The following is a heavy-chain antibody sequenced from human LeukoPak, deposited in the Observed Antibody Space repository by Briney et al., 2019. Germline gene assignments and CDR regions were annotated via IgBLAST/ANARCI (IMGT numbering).Heavy chain of an antibody. D-gene: IGHD1-26*01. CDR3: AATMGPLHYMDV. CDR1: GYSFTDYY. CDR2: INPNSGGT. Sequence: ASVKVSCKTSGYSFTDYYMHWVRQAPGQGLEWMGWINPNSGGTSSAQKFQGRVTMTRDTSISTAYMELSRLRSDDTAVYYCAATMGPLHYMDVWGKGTTVTVSS. J-gene: IGHJ6*03. V-gene: IGHV1-2*02.